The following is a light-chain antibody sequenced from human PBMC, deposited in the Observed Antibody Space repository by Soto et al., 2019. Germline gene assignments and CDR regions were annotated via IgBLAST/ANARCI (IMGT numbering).Light chain of an antibody. CDR1: QSVGSDF. Sequence: EIVLTQSPGTLSLSPGERATLSCRASQSVGSDFLAWYQQRPGQPPRILIFGASGRATGIPDRFSGSGSGTDFTLTISNLRPEDFAVYYCQQYRSWPRTFGQGTKVDIK. CDR3: QQYRSWPRT. V-gene: IGKV3-20*01. J-gene: IGKJ1*01. CDR2: GAS.